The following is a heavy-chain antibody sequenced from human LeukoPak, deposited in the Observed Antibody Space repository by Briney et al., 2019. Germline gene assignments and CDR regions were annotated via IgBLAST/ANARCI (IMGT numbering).Heavy chain of an antibody. CDR1: GGSISSYY. V-gene: IGHV4-59*01. D-gene: IGHD3-10*01. Sequence: SETLSLTCTVSGGSISSYYWSCIRQPPGKGLEWIGYIYYSGSTNYNPSLKSRVTISVDTSKNQFSLKLSSVTAADTAVYYCARSPLRITGHDAFDIWGQGTMVTVSS. CDR2: IYYSGST. CDR3: ARSPLRITGHDAFDI. J-gene: IGHJ3*02.